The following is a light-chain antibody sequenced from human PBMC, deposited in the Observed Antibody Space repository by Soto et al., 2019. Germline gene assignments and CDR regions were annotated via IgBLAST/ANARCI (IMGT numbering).Light chain of an antibody. V-gene: IGLV2-23*01. Sequence: QSALTQPASVSGSPGQSITISCTGTSSDVGSYNLVSWYQQHPGKAPKLMIYEGSKRPSGVSNRFSGSKSGNTASLTISGLLAEDEADYYCCSYAGSSTPVVFGGGTKLTVL. CDR1: SSDVGSYNL. J-gene: IGLJ2*01. CDR3: CSYAGSSTPVV. CDR2: EGS.